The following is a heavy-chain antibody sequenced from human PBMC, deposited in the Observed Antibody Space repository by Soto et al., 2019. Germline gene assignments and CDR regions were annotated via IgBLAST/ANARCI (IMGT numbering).Heavy chain of an antibody. Sequence: PGGSLRLSCSASGFTFSSYGMHWVRQAPGKGLEWVAVISYDGSNKYYADSVKGRFTISRDNSKNTLYLQMNSLRAEDTAVYYCAKSGIAAAPHDYWGQGT. CDR3: AKSGIAAAPHDY. V-gene: IGHV3-30*18. CDR1: GFTFSSYG. J-gene: IGHJ4*02. CDR2: ISYDGSNK. D-gene: IGHD6-13*01.